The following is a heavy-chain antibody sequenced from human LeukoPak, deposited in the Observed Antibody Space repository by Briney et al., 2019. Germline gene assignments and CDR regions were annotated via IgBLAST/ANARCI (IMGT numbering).Heavy chain of an antibody. J-gene: IGHJ4*02. CDR1: GFTFSSYA. CDR2: ISGSGGST. D-gene: IGHD2-2*01. Sequence: GGSLRLSCAASGFTFSSYAMSWVRQPPGKGLEWVSAISGSGGSTYYADSVKGWITISRDNSKNTLYLQMNSLRAEDTAVYYCGKYCSSTSCYGGDYWGQGTLVTVSS. V-gene: IGHV3-23*01. CDR3: GKYCSSTSCYGGDY.